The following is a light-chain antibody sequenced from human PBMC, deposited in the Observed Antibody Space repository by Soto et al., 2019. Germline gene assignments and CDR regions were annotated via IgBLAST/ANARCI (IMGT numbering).Light chain of an antibody. V-gene: IGKV1-39*01. Sequence: DIQMTQSPSSLSASVGDRVTITCRASQSISSYLNWYPQKPGKAPKLLIYAASSLQSGVPSRFSGSGSGTDVTLTISSLQPEVFATYYCQQSYSTPITFGQGTRLEIK. CDR2: AAS. CDR3: QQSYSTPIT. CDR1: QSISSY. J-gene: IGKJ5*01.